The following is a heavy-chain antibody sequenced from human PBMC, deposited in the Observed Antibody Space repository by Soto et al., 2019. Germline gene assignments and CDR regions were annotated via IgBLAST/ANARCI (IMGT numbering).Heavy chain of an antibody. CDR1: GGSLSGYY. J-gene: IGHJ4*02. CDR3: ALVVAGPDY. Sequence: QVQLQQWGAGLLKPSETLSLTCAVYGGSLSGYYWSWIRQPPGKGLEWIGEINHSGSTNYNPSLKSRVTISVDTSKNQFSLKLGSVTAADTAVYYCALVVAGPDYWGQGTLVTVSS. CDR2: INHSGST. V-gene: IGHV4-34*01. D-gene: IGHD2-15*01.